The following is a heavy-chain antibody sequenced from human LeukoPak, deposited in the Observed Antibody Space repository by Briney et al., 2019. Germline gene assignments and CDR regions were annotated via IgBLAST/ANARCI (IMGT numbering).Heavy chain of an antibody. Sequence: SETLSLTCTVSGVSISSSSYYWGWIRQPPGNGLEWIGSIYYSGSTYYNPSLKSRVTISVDTSKNQFSLKLSSVTAADTAVYYCASGLADIWGQRTMVTVSS. J-gene: IGHJ3*02. V-gene: IGHV4-39*07. CDR3: ASGLADI. CDR1: GVSISSSSYY. CDR2: IYYSGST. D-gene: IGHD3-16*01.